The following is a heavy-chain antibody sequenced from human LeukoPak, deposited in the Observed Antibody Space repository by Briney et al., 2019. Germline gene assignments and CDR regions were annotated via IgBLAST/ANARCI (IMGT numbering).Heavy chain of an antibody. CDR2: IYTSGST. CDR1: GGSISSGSYY. Sequence: SQTLSLTCTVSGGSISSGSYYWSWIRQPAGKGLEWIGRIYTSGSTNYNPSLKSRVTISVDTSKNQFSLKLSSVTAADTAVYYCARGDSYNYGYAFDIWGQGTLVTVSS. CDR3: ARGDSYNYGYAFDI. D-gene: IGHD5-24*01. J-gene: IGHJ3*02. V-gene: IGHV4-61*02.